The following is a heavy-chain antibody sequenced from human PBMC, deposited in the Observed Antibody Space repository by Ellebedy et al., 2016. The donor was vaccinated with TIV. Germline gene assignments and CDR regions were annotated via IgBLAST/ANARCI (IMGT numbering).Heavy chain of an antibody. CDR3: ARHSNGWLLFEY. CDR2: TYSGGST. J-gene: IGHJ4*02. Sequence: GGSLRLSCAASGFNTDLYWMHWVRQPPGQGLEWVSVTYSGGSTKYADSVKGRFTISRHISKNALYLQMNSLRPEDTAVYYCARHSNGWLLFEYWGRGTLVTVSS. D-gene: IGHD6-19*01. V-gene: IGHV3-53*04. CDR1: GFNTDLYW.